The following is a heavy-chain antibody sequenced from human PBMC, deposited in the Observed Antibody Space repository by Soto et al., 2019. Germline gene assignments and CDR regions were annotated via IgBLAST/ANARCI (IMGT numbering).Heavy chain of an antibody. CDR1: GYTFTSYG. CDR3: ATRSPAFDY. J-gene: IGHJ4*02. CDR2: ISTYKGNT. V-gene: IGHV1-18*01. Sequence: VASVKVSCKTSGYTFTSYGISWVRQAPGQGLEWMGWISTYKGNTNYAQKFQGRVTMTTDISTSTAYMELRSLTSDDTAVYYCATRSPAFDYWGQGTLVTVSS.